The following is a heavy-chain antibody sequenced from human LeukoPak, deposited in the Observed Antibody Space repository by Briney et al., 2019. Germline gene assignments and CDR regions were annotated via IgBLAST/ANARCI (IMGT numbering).Heavy chain of an antibody. Sequence: SVKVSCKASGGTFSSYAISWVRQASGQGLEWMGGIIPIFGTANYAQKFQGRVTITAGESTSTAYMELSSLSSEDTAVYYCAREGEFGIAVAHKGVYFDYWGQGTLVTVSS. CDR3: AREGEFGIAVAHKGVYFDY. J-gene: IGHJ4*02. CDR2: IIPIFGTA. CDR1: GGTFSSYA. V-gene: IGHV1-69*13. D-gene: IGHD6-19*01.